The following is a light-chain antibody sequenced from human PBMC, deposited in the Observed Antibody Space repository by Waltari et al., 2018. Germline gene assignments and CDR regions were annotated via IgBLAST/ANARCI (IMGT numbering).Light chain of an antibody. CDR1: QSVSSN. Sequence: EIVMTQSPATLSVSPGERGTLSCRASQSVSSNLAWYQHKPGQAPRLLIYGASTRATDIPARFRGSGSGTEFTFTISSLQSEDFAVYYCQQYYNWPRTFGPGTKVEIK. CDR3: QQYYNWPRT. CDR2: GAS. J-gene: IGKJ1*01. V-gene: IGKV3-15*01.